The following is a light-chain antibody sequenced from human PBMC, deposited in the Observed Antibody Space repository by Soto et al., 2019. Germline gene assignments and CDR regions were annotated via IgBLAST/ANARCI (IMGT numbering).Light chain of an antibody. CDR3: KQSYSTPRT. CDR1: QSISSS. J-gene: IGKJ1*01. V-gene: IGKV1-39*01. CDR2: AAY. Sequence: IQMTHSPSSLSASVVDRVTITFLASQSISSSLNLYQQKPGTAHKLLIYAAYSLQSGVTSRFSGSGSGTDFTLTISSMQPEDFATYYCKQSYSTPRTLGKGNKVDIK.